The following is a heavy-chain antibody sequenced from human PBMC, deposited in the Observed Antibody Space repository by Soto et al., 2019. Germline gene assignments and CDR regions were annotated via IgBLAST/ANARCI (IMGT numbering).Heavy chain of an antibody. V-gene: IGHV4-59*01. Sequence: SETLSLTCTVSGGSISSYYWSWIRQPPGKGLEWIGYIYYSGSTNYNPSLKSRVTISVDTSKNQFSLKLSSVTAADTAVYYCARTYYYGSGSYLGIWGQGTMVTVSS. CDR2: IYYSGST. J-gene: IGHJ3*02. D-gene: IGHD3-10*01. CDR3: ARTYYYGSGSYLGI. CDR1: GGSISSYY.